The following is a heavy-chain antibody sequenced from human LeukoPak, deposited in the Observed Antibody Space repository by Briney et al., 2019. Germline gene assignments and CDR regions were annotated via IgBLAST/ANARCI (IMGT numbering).Heavy chain of an antibody. CDR2: IKSKTDGGTT. D-gene: IGHD3-22*01. J-gene: IGHJ4*02. CDR3: TTGQADYYDSSGYSL. V-gene: IGHV3-15*01. Sequence: GGSLRLSCAASGFTFSNAWMSWVRQAPGKGREWVGRIKSKTDGGTTDYAAPVKGRFTISRDDSKNTLYLQMNSLKTEDTAVYYCTTGQADYYDSSGYSLWGQGTLVTVSS. CDR1: GFTFSNAW.